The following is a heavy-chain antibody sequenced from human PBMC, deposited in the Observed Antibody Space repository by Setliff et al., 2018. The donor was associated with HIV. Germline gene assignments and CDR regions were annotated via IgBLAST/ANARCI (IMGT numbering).Heavy chain of an antibody. V-gene: IGHV1-46*01. D-gene: IGHD3-22*01. CDR3: ARGGRVDESRGYYYPLMY. CDR2: SNPSSRTT. Sequence: ASVKVSCKSSGYIFTTHYIHWVRQAPGQGIEWMGMSNPSSRTTIYTQKFRGRMTLTKDKSTTTVYMELSSLRSDDTAVYYCARGGRVDESRGYYYPLMYWGQGTLVTVSS. J-gene: IGHJ4*02. CDR1: GYIFTTHY.